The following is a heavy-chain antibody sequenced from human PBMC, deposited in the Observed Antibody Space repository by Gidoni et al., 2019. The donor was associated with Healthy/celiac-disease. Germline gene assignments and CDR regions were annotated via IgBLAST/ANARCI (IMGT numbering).Heavy chain of an antibody. CDR1: GGTFSSYA. Sequence: QVQLVQSGAEVKKPGSSVKVSCKASGGTFSSYAINWVRQAPGQGLEWMGGIIPIFDTANYAQNFQGRVTITADESTSTAYMELSSLRSEDTAVYYCARGDIAAAGSRNYYYYGMDVWGQGTTVTVSS. J-gene: IGHJ6*02. CDR2: IIPIFDTA. CDR3: ARGDIAAAGSRNYYYYGMDV. V-gene: IGHV1-69*01. D-gene: IGHD6-13*01.